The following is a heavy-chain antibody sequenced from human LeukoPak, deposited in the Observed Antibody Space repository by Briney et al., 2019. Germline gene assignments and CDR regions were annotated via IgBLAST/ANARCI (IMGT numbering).Heavy chain of an antibody. CDR2: ISAYNGNT. D-gene: IGHD3-22*01. Sequence: ASVKVSCKASGYTFTSYGISWVRQAPGQGLEWMGWISAYNGNTNYAQKLQGRVTMTTDTATSTAYMELSSLRSDDTAVYYCARDSPRPHYYDSSGYYGYWGEGALVTVSS. CDR1: GYTFTSYG. V-gene: IGHV1-18*01. CDR3: ARDSPRPHYYDSSGYYGY. J-gene: IGHJ4*02.